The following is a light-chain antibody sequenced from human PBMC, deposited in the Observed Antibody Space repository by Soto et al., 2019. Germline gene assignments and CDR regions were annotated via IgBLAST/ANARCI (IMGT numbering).Light chain of an antibody. CDR3: QQYYRPWT. J-gene: IGKJ1*01. V-gene: IGKV4-1*01. CDR2: WAS. Sequence: DIVMTQSPDSLAVSLGERATINCKSSQSVLYSSNNKNYLAWYQQKPGQPPKLLIYWASTRESGVPDRFSGSGSGTDFTLTNSRLQAEDVAIYYCQQYYRPWTFGQGTKVEIK. CDR1: QSVLYSSNNKNY.